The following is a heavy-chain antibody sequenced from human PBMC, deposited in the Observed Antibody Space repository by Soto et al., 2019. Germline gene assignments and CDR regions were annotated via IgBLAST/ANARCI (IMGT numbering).Heavy chain of an antibody. V-gene: IGHV1-18*01. D-gene: IGHD1-26*01. J-gene: IGHJ6*02. CDR2: ISAYNGNT. CDR3: ARVGATFVAYYYGMDV. Sequence: GPVKVSCKASGYTFTSYGISWVRQAPGQGLEWMGWISAYNGNTNYAQKLQGRVTMTTDTSTSTAYMELRSLRSDDTAVYYCARVGATFVAYYYGMDVWGQGTTVTVSS. CDR1: GYTFTSYG.